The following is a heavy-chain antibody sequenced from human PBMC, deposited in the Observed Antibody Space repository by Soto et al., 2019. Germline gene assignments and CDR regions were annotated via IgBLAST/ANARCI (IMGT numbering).Heavy chain of an antibody. CDR1: GFTFSSYG. D-gene: IGHD3-16*02. Sequence: QVQLVESGGGVVQPGRSLRLSCAASGFTFSSYGMHWLRQAPGKGLEWVAVISYDGSNKYYADSVKGRFTISRDNSKNTLYLQMNSLRAEDTAVYYCAKMITFGGVIPLYYYGMDVWGQGTTVTVSS. J-gene: IGHJ6*02. CDR2: ISYDGSNK. CDR3: AKMITFGGVIPLYYYGMDV. V-gene: IGHV3-30*18.